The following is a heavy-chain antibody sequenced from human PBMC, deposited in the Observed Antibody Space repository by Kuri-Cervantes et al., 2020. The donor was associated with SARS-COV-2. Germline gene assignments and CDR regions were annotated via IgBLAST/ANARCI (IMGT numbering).Heavy chain of an antibody. V-gene: IGHV3-30*03. CDR2: ISNDGRNK. CDR1: GSTFSSYA. Sequence: GGSLRLSCAASGSTFSSYAMSWVRQAPGKGLEWVAVISNDGRNKYYADSVKGRFTISRDNSKNTLYLQMNSLRVEDTAVYYCAGEKEPLTWGQGTLVTVSS. D-gene: IGHD1-14*01. CDR3: AGEKEPLT. J-gene: IGHJ4*02.